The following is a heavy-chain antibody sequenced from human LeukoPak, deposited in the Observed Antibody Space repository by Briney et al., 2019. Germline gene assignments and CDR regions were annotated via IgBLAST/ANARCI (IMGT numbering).Heavy chain of an antibody. V-gene: IGHV3-30*18. Sequence: GGSLRLSCAASGLTFSSYGMHWVRQAPGKGLEWVAVISYDGSNKYYADSVKGRFTISRDNSKNTLYLQMNSLRAEDTAVYYCAKDADYGDYHDAFDIWGQGTMVTVSS. CDR3: AKDADYGDYHDAFDI. D-gene: IGHD4-17*01. CDR1: GLTFSSYG. J-gene: IGHJ3*02. CDR2: ISYDGSNK.